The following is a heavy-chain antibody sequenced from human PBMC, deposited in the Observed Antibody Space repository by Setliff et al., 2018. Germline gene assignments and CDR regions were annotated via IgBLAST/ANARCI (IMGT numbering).Heavy chain of an antibody. CDR3: ARAAKYASSGYYGFRFDP. J-gene: IGHJ5*02. Sequence: SSETMSLTCSVSGGSISSSYWTWIRQPPGKGLEWIGYIYSSGSSNYNPSLKSRVTISVDTSKNQFSLRLSSVTAADTAVYYCARAAKYASSGYYGFRFDPWGQGNLVTSPQ. V-gene: IGHV4-59*01. CDR1: GGSISSSY. CDR2: IYSSGSS. D-gene: IGHD3-22*01.